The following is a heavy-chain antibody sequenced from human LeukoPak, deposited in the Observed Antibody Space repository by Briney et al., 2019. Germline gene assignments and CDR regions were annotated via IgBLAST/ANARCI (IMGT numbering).Heavy chain of an antibody. CDR3: ARGTNYYYDSSGYAY. D-gene: IGHD3-22*01. V-gene: IGHV1-46*01. J-gene: IGHJ4*02. CDR2: INPSGGST. CDR1: GYTFTSYY. Sequence: GASVKVSCKASGYTFTSYYMHWVRQAPGQGLEWMGIINPSGGSTSYAQKFQGRVTMTRNTSISTAYMELSSLRSEDTAVYYCARGTNYYYDSSGYAYWGQGTLVTVSS.